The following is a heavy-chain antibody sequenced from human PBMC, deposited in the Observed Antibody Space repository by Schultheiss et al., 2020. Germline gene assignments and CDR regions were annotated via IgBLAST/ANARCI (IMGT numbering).Heavy chain of an antibody. CDR2: INPNSGGT. CDR1: GGTFSSYA. D-gene: IGHD6-6*01. V-gene: IGHV1-2*06. Sequence: ASVKVSCKASGGTFSSYAISWVRQAPGQGLEWMGRINPNSGGTDYAQKFQGRVTMTRDTSISTAYMELNRLRSDDTAMYYCARLQLPSPWGQGTSVTVSS. CDR3: ARLQLPSP. J-gene: IGHJ5*02.